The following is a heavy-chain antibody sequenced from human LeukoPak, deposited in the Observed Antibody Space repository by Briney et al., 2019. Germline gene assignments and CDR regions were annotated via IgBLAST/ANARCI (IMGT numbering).Heavy chain of an antibody. CDR3: ARHQMVVVIKRDSFDI. CDR1: GFTFSRHG. J-gene: IGHJ3*02. D-gene: IGHD3-22*01. V-gene: IGHV3-30*02. CDR2: IRYDGSDK. Sequence: PGGSLRFSCAASGFTFSRHGMHWFRQAPGKGLEWVTFIRYDGSDKYYADSVKDRFTISRDNSENTLYLQMNSLRPEDTAVYYCARHQMVVVIKRDSFDIWGQGTMVTVSS.